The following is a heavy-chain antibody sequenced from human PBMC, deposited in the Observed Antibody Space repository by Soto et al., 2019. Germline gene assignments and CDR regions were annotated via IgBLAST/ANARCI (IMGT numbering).Heavy chain of an antibody. CDR3: ARDHAAAGTKVHDFDI. D-gene: IGHD6-13*01. Sequence: QVQLQESGPGLVKPSQTLSLTCTVSGGSISSGGYYWSWIRQHPGTGLEWIGYIYYSGSTYYHPSLKSRVTISVDTSKNQFSLKLSSVTAADTAVYYCARDHAAAGTKVHDFDICGQGTMVTVSS. CDR1: GGSISSGGYY. J-gene: IGHJ3*02. V-gene: IGHV4-31*03. CDR2: IYYSGST.